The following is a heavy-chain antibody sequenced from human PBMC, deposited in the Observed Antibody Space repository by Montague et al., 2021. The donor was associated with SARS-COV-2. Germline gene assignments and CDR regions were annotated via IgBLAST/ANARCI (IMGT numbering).Heavy chain of an antibody. Sequence: SETLSLTCAVYGGSFSGYYWSWIRQPPGKGLEWMGEINHRGSTNYNPSLKSRVIISVDTSKNQFSLQLSPVTAADTALYYCARDRPRSYYYGSGTYTWGGYGMDVWGQGTTVTVSS. CDR3: ARDRPRSYYYGSGTYTWGGYGMDV. J-gene: IGHJ6*02. CDR1: GGSFSGYY. V-gene: IGHV4-34*01. CDR2: INHRGST. D-gene: IGHD3-10*01.